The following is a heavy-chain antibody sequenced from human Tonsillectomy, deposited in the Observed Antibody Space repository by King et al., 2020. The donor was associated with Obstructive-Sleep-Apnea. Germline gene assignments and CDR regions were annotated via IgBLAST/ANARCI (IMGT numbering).Heavy chain of an antibody. Sequence: QLQESGPGLVKASETLSLTCTVSGVSITSSPYYWGWIRQPPGKGLEWIGSIYYSVSTYYNPSLKSRITISVDTSKNQFFLKLSSVTAADTAVYYCASLEVGTMGWFDPWGQGTLVTVSS. V-gene: IGHV4-39*07. CDR3: ASLEVGTMGWFDP. D-gene: IGHD3-10*01. J-gene: IGHJ5*02. CDR1: GVSITSSPYY. CDR2: IYYSVST.